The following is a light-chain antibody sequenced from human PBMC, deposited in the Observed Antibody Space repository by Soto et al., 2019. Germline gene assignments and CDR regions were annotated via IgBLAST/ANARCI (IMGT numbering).Light chain of an antibody. Sequence: DIQMTQSPSTLSASVGDRVTITCRASQSISSWLAWYQQKPGKAPKVLIYKASTLESGVPLRFSGSGSGTAFTLTIRSLQPDDFATYYCQQYNSYSGTFGQGTKVEIK. CDR2: KAS. CDR3: QQYNSYSGT. J-gene: IGKJ1*01. V-gene: IGKV1-5*03. CDR1: QSISSW.